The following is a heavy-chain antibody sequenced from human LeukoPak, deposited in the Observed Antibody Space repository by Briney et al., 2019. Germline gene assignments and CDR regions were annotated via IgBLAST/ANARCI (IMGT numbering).Heavy chain of an antibody. CDR2: ISYDGSNK. V-gene: IGHV3-30-3*01. D-gene: IGHD3-16*01. CDR3: ARPSAGDPFAIGY. J-gene: IGHJ4*02. Sequence: PGRSLRLSCAASGFTFSSYAMHWVRQAPGKGLEWVAVISYDGSNKYYADSVKGRFTISRDNSKNTLYLQMNSLRAEDTAVYYCARPSAGDPFAIGYWGQGALVTVSS. CDR1: GFTFSSYA.